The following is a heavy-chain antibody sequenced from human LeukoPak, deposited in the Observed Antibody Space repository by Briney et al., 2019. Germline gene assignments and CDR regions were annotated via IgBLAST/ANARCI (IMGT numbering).Heavy chain of an antibody. Sequence: PSETLSLTCTVSGYSISSGYYWGWIRQPPGKGLEWIGSIYHSGSTYYNPSLKSRVTISVDTSKNQFSLKLSSVTAADTAVYYCAREYSSGWYRGDYFDYWGQGTLVTVS. D-gene: IGHD6-19*01. V-gene: IGHV4-38-2*02. CDR2: IYHSGST. CDR1: GYSISSGYY. J-gene: IGHJ4*02. CDR3: AREYSSGWYRGDYFDY.